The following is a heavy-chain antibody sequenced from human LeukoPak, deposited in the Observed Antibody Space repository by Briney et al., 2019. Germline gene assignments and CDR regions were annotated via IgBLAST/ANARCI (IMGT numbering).Heavy chain of an antibody. CDR3: ARRVAVTARYYFDF. D-gene: IGHD6-19*01. Sequence: SETLSLTCTVSGGSIGTYYWSWIRQPPGEGLEWIGYVYYNGNTNDNPSPKSRVTISVNTSKNQFSLKLNSVTAADTAVYFCARRVAVTARYYFDFWGQGTLVTVSS. CDR1: GGSIGTYY. CDR2: VYYNGNT. J-gene: IGHJ4*02. V-gene: IGHV4-59*08.